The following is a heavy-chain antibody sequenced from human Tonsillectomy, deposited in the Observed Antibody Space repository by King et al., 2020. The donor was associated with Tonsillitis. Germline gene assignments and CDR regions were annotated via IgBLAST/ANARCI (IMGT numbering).Heavy chain of an antibody. CDR3: ARTFDASGSFPGCFDY. CDR1: GDSISDYY. CDR2: VSYSGST. J-gene: IGHJ4*02. Sequence: QLQESGPGLVKPSETLSLTCTVSGDSISDYYWSWIRQPPGKGLEWIGYVSYSGSTNYNPSLKSRVTISVDTSKNQFSLRLSSVTAADTAVYYCARTFDASGSFPGCFDYWGQGTLVTVSS. D-gene: IGHD3-10*01. V-gene: IGHV4-59*01.